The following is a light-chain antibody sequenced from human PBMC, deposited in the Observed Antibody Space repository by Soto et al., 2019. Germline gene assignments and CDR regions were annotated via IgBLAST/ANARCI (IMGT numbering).Light chain of an antibody. CDR2: DVS. J-gene: IGLJ2*01. CDR1: SSDVGNYNY. V-gene: IGLV2-14*01. Sequence: QSALTQPASVSGSPGQSITISCTGTSSDVGNYNYVSWYKQHSGKAPKLVIYDVSYRPSGVSNHFSGFKSGNTASLTISGLQAEDEGDYYCSSYTSSSTVLFGGGTKLTVL. CDR3: SSYTSSSTVL.